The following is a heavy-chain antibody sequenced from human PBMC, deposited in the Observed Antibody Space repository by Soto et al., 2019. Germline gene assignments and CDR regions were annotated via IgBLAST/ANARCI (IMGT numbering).Heavy chain of an antibody. V-gene: IGHV4-59*01. J-gene: IGHJ4*02. Sequence: KPSETLSLTCTVSSDSMSSYYWSWIRQPPGKGLEWIGYIYYSGSTTYNPSLRSRVTMSVDTSKNQFSLRLSSVTAADTAVYYCGRAKXNYQTFDHWGQGSQVTVSS. CDR3: GRAKXNYQTFDH. D-gene: IGHD4-4*01. CDR2: IYYSGST. CDR1: SDSMSSYY.